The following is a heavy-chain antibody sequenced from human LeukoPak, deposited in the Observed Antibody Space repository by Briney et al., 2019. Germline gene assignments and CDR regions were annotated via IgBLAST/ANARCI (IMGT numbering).Heavy chain of an antibody. V-gene: IGHV3-7*01. J-gene: IGHJ4*02. Sequence: GGSLRLSCAASGFTFSSYWMSWVRQAPGKGLEWVANIKQDGSDEYYVDSVKGRFTISRDNAKNSLYLQMNNLRAEDTAVYYCARDSGTPRLGYCNYGSCYSAPLDYWGQGTLVTVSS. CDR1: GFTFSSYW. CDR2: IKQDGSDE. CDR3: ARDSGTPRLGYCNYGSCYSAPLDY. D-gene: IGHD2-15*01.